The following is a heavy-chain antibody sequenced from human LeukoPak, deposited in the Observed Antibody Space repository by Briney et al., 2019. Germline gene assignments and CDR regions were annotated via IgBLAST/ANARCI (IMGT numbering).Heavy chain of an antibody. CDR2: GSVRDSST. V-gene: IGHV3-23*01. CDR1: GFTFSNYA. CDR3: AKWGDYDVLAGYYDSDY. J-gene: IGHJ4*02. D-gene: IGHD3-9*01. Sequence: PGGSLRLSCAASGFTFSNYAMSWVRQAPGKGLELVSAGSVRDSSTYYTDSVKGRFTISRDNSKNTLYLQMNSLSAEDPAIYYCAKWGDYDVLAGYYDSDYWGQGTLVTVSS.